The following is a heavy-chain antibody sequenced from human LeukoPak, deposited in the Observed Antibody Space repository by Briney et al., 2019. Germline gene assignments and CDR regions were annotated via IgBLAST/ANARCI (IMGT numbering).Heavy chain of an antibody. Sequence: GGSLRLSCAASTFTFNNYWMSWVRQAPGKGLEWVSAISSSGGSTYYADSVKGRFTISRDNSKNTLYLQMNSLRAEDTAVYYCAKDHVQLWSFDYWGQGTLVTVSS. CDR3: AKDHVQLWSFDY. CDR2: ISSSGGST. J-gene: IGHJ4*02. D-gene: IGHD5-18*01. V-gene: IGHV3-23*01. CDR1: TFTFNNYW.